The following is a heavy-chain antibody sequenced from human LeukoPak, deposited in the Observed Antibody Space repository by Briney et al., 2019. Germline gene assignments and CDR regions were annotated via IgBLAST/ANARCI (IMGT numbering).Heavy chain of an antibody. CDR3: ARHIGGGIEDMDV. V-gene: IGHV4-59*08. D-gene: IGHD3-16*02. Sequence: PSETLSLTCTVSGGSIGTYYWSWIRHSPGKGLEWIGYIYLTGTRYNPYLQSRVTISVDRSRNQFFLKMSSVTAADTAVYYCARHIGGGIEDMDVWGKGTKVIVSS. J-gene: IGHJ6*03. CDR1: GGSIGTYY. CDR2: IYLTGT.